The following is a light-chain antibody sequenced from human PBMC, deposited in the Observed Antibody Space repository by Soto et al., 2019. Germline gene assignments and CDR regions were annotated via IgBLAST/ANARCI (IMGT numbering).Light chain of an antibody. V-gene: IGKV3-20*01. CDR1: QSVSSSY. Sequence: VLPQSPGTLSLSPGERATLSCRASQSVSSSYLAWYQQKPGQAPRLLIYGASSRATGIPDRFSGSGSGTDFTLTISRLEPEDFAVYYCQQYGSSPLTFGGGTKVDIK. CDR3: QQYGSSPLT. J-gene: IGKJ4*01. CDR2: GAS.